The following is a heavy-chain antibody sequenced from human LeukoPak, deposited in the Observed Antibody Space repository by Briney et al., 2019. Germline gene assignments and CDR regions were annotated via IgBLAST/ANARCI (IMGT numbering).Heavy chain of an antibody. Sequence: GASVKVSCKASGYTFTGYYMHWVRQAPGQGLEWMGWMNPNSGNTGYAQKFQGRVTMTRNTSISTAYMELSSLRSEDTAVYYCARGQRGSWHNWFDPWGQGTLVTVSS. J-gene: IGHJ5*02. D-gene: IGHD6-13*01. CDR2: MNPNSGNT. V-gene: IGHV1-8*02. CDR1: GYTFTGYY. CDR3: ARGQRGSWHNWFDP.